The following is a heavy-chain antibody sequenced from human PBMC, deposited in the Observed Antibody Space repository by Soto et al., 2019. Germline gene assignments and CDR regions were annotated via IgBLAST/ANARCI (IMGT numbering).Heavy chain of an antibody. CDR2: INPNSGGT. D-gene: IGHD3-10*01. J-gene: IGHJ6*02. CDR3: ARTVWFGELLPPQTLIYYYYYGMDV. V-gene: IGHV1-2*04. Sequence: QVQLVQSGAEVKKPGASVKVSCKASGYTFTGYYMHWVRQAPGQGLEWMGWINPNSGGTNYAQKVQGWVPMTRDTSISTAYMELSRLRSDDTGVYYCARTVWFGELLPPQTLIYYYYYGMDVWGQGTTVTVSS. CDR1: GYTFTGYY.